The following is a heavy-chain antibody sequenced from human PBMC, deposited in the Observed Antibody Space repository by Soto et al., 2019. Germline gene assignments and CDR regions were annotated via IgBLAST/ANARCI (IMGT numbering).Heavy chain of an antibody. D-gene: IGHD2-15*01. CDR3: AGEHSDGSAYPYFEF. Sequence: QVQLVESGGGLVRPGGSLRLSCAASGFAFSDYYMSWIRQAPGKGLEWISYIDNSGTDIYYADSVKGRFTISRDNAKSSLHLQMNSLTADDTSVYYCAGEHSDGSAYPYFEFWGQGTLVTVSS. CDR2: IDNSGTDI. V-gene: IGHV3-11*01. CDR1: GFAFSDYY. J-gene: IGHJ4*02.